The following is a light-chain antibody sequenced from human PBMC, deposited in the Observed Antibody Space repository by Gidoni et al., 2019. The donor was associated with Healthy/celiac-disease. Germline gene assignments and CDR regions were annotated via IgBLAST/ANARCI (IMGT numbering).Light chain of an antibody. Sequence: QSALTQPASKSGSPGQSITISCTGTSSDVGSYNLVSWYQQHPGKAPKLMIYEGSKRPSGVSNRFSGSKSGNTASLTISGLQAEDEADYYCCSYAGSSTFVVFGGGTKLTVL. J-gene: IGLJ2*01. CDR3: CSYAGSSTFVV. CDR2: EGS. V-gene: IGLV2-23*03. CDR1: SSDVGSYNL.